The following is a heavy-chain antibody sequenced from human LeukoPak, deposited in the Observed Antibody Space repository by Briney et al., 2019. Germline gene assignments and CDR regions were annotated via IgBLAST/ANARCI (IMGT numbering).Heavy chain of an antibody. CDR1: GFTFSNYD. CDR3: AKERSGWYFDY. J-gene: IGHJ4*02. V-gene: IGHV3-13*01. CDR2: IGTAGDT. D-gene: IGHD6-19*01. Sequence: GGSLRLSCAASGFTFSNYDMHWVRQATGKGLEWVSAIGTAGDTYYPGSVKGRFTISRDNSKNTLYLQMNSLRAEDTAVYYCAKERSGWYFDYWGQGTLVTVSS.